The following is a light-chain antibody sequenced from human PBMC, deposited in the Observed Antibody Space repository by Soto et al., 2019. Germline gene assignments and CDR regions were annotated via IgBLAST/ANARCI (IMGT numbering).Light chain of an antibody. CDR2: DVS. Sequence: QSALTQPASVSGSPGQSITISCTGTSSDVSGYNYVSWYQQHPGKAPKLMIYDVSNRPSGVSNRFSGSKSGNTASLTISGLQAEDEADYYCSSYTISSTLYVFGTGTKVTVL. J-gene: IGLJ1*01. V-gene: IGLV2-14*01. CDR1: SSDVSGYNY. CDR3: SSYTISSTLYV.